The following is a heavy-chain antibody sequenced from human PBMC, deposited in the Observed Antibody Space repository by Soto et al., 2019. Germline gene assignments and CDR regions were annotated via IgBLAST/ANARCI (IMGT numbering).Heavy chain of an antibody. D-gene: IGHD2-21*01. CDR2: INWNGGST. CDR3: ARDIPTSDRDFDY. Sequence: EVQLVESGGGVVRPGGSLRLSCAASGFTFDDYGMSWVRQAPGKGLEWGSGINWNGGSTSYADSVRGRFTISRDNARNSLYLQMNSLRAEDTALYHCARDIPTSDRDFDYWGQGTLVTVS. V-gene: IGHV3-20*01. J-gene: IGHJ4*02. CDR1: GFTFDDYG.